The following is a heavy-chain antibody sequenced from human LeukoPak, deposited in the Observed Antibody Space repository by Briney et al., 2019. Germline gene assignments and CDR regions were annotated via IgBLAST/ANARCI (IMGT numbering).Heavy chain of an antibody. J-gene: IGHJ6*02. V-gene: IGHV5-51*01. Sequence: RGESLKIYCVASGYNFTFYWIGWVRQMPGKGLEWMGIIYPGDSDTRYSPSFQGQVTISADKSINTAYLQWSSLKASDTAIYYCARRELYSGYDAYYGVDVWGQGTTVIVSS. CDR3: ARRELYSGYDAYYGVDV. CDR1: GYNFTFYW. CDR2: IYPGDSDT. D-gene: IGHD5-12*01.